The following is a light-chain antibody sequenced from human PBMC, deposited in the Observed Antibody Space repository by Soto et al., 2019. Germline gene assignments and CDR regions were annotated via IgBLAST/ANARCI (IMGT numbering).Light chain of an antibody. Sequence: QSALTQPASVSGSPGQSIAISCTGTSSDVGYSNYVSWYQQHPGKAPKLMICDVNNRPSGVPDRFSGSKSGNTASLTISGLQAEDEADYYCSSYTSSSTYVFGTGTKVTV. CDR1: SSDVGYSNY. CDR2: DVN. CDR3: SSYTSSSTYV. V-gene: IGLV2-14*01. J-gene: IGLJ1*01.